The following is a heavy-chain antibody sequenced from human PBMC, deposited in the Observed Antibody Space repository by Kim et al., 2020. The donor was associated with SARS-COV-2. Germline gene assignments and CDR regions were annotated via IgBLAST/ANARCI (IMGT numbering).Heavy chain of an antibody. J-gene: IGHJ4*02. CDR3: ARGPTIILTGYFYYFDY. D-gene: IGHD3-9*01. CDR1: GFTFSSYA. V-gene: IGHV3-30*04. CDR2: ISYDGSNK. Sequence: GGSLRLSCAASGFTFSSYAMHWVRQAPGKGLEWVAVISYDGSNKYYADSVKGRFTISRDNSKNTLYLQMNSLRAEDTAVYYCARGPTIILTGYFYYFDYWGQGTLVTVSS.